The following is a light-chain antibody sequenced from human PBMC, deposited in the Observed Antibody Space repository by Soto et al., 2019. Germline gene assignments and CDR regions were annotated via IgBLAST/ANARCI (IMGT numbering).Light chain of an antibody. J-gene: IGKJ1*01. V-gene: IGKV1-39*01. Sequence: DIQMTQSPSSLSASLGDRVTITCRANQDISSYLIWYQHKLGQAPKLLIHAASTLASGVPSRFSCSESGTDFTLTNSGLEHEDSATYYCQQSYKTPWTFGQGTKVEI. CDR2: AAS. CDR3: QQSYKTPWT. CDR1: QDISSY.